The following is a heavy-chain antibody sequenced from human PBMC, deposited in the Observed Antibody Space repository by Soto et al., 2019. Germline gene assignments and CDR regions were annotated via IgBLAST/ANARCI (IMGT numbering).Heavy chain of an antibody. CDR2: VSAYNGNT. CDR1: GYIFTSYG. V-gene: IGHV1-18*01. J-gene: IGHJ4*02. Sequence: QVQLVQSGAEVKKPGASLKVSCEASGYIFTSYGLSWVRQAPGQGLEWMGWVSAYNGNTNYAQKFQGRVTMTTDTFTRTPYMELRSLRSDDTAVYYCTRDDPAAVGTTEWGQGTLVSVSS. CDR3: TRDDPAAVGTTE. D-gene: IGHD6-13*01.